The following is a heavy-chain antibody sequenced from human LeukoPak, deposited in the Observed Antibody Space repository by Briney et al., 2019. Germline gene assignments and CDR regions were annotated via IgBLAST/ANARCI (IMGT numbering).Heavy chain of an antibody. CDR2: ISYDGSNE. CDR3: AHGAMYQLDY. D-gene: IGHD2-2*01. CDR1: GFTFSSYV. Sequence: PGGSLRLSCAASGFTFSSYVMHWVRQAPGKGLEWVAIISYDGSNEYYADSVKGRFTISGDNSKNTLFLQMNSLRAEDTAVYYCAHGAMYQLDYWGQGTLVTVSS. J-gene: IGHJ4*02. V-gene: IGHV3-30*04.